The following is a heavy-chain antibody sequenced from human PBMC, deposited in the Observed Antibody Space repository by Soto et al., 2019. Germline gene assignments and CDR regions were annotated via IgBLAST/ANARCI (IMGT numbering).Heavy chain of an antibody. J-gene: IGHJ5*02. D-gene: IGHD6-13*01. V-gene: IGHV3-23*01. CDR2: ISGRGGST. CDR3: AKLAAACPYNWFDP. CDR1: GFTFSSYA. Sequence: GGSLRLSCAASGFTFSSYAMSWVRQDPGKGLEWVSAISGRGGSTYYADTVKGRCTISSDKSKNTLYLQMNSLRAEDTAVYYCAKLAAACPYNWFDPWGQGTLVTVSS.